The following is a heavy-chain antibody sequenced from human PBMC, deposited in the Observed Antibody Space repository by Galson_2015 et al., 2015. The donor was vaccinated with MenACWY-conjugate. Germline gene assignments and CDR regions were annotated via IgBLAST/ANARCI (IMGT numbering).Heavy chain of an antibody. D-gene: IGHD4-17*01. CDR1: GYKFSDYW. Sequence: QSGAEVKKPGESLRISCKGSGYKFSDYWITWVRQMPGKGLEWMGRIDPGDSHGDYSPSFQGHVMISVDKSISTAYLQWGSLKASDTAMYYCARFDYGDYGVFWGQGTSVTVSA. CDR2: IDPGDSHG. V-gene: IGHV5-10-1*01. J-gene: IGHJ3*01. CDR3: ARFDYGDYGVF.